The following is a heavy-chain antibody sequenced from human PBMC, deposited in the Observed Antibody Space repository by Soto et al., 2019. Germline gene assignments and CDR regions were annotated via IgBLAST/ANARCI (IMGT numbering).Heavy chain of an antibody. Sequence: ASVKVSCKASGYTFTSYCISWVLQAPVQGLEWMGWISAYNGNTNYAQKLQGRVTMTTDTSTSTAYMELRSLRSDDTAVYYCARDLNPTYGSGRPIDYWGQGTLVTVS. CDR2: ISAYNGNT. J-gene: IGHJ4*02. V-gene: IGHV1-18*01. CDR1: GYTFTSYC. CDR3: ARDLNPTYGSGRPIDY. D-gene: IGHD3-10*01.